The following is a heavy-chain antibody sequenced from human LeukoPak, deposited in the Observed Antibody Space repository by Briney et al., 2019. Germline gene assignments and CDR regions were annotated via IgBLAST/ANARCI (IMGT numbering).Heavy chain of an antibody. CDR1: GYTFTSYD. Sequence: ASVKVSCKASGYTFTSYDINWVRQATGQGLEWMGWMNPNSGNTGYAQKFQGRVTMTRNTSISTAYMELSSLRSEDTAVYYCARVPIKASLSLTDGYTKTGGNNWFDPWGQGTLVTVSS. D-gene: IGHD5-24*01. J-gene: IGHJ5*02. CDR2: MNPNSGNT. CDR3: ARVPIKASLSLTDGYTKTGGNNWFDP. V-gene: IGHV1-8*01.